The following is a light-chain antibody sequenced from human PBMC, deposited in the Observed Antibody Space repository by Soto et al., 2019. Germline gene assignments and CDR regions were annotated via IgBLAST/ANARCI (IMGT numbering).Light chain of an antibody. CDR1: SSDVGGSNY. J-gene: IGLJ2*01. CDR3: YSYAGTYTFV. CDR2: DVS. V-gene: IGLV2-14*01. Sequence: QSALTQPASVSGSPGQSITISCTGTSSDVGGSNYVSWYQQLPGKAPKLMIYDVSDRPSGVSNRFSGSKSGNTASLTISGLQAEDEADYYCYSYAGTYTFVFGGGTKLTVL.